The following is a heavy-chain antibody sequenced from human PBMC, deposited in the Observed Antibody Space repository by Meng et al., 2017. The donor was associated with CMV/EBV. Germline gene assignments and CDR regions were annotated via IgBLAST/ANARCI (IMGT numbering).Heavy chain of an antibody. V-gene: IGHV3-73*01. J-gene: IGHJ6*02. CDR2: IRSKANSYAT. CDR3: TRPGTDYYYYGMDV. CDR1: GFTFSGSA. Sequence: GESLKISCAASGFTFSGSAMHWVRQASGKGPEWVGRIRSKANSYATAYAASVKGRFTISRDDSKNTAYLQMNSLKTEDTAVYYCTRPGTDYYYYGMDVWGQGTTVTVSS.